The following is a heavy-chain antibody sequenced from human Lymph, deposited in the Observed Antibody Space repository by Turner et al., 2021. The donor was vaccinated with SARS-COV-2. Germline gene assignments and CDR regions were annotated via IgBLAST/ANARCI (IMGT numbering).Heavy chain of an antibody. D-gene: IGHD3-3*01. CDR3: ARREWGGSLGHIDY. J-gene: IGHJ4*02. V-gene: IGHV5-51*01. CDR2: IYPGDSDT. Sequence: EVQLVQSGAEVKKPGESLKRSCKGSGYSFTSYWIGWVRQMTGKGLEWMGIIYPGDSDTRYSPSFQGQITISADKSISNAHLQWSSLKASDTVMYYCARREWGGSLGHIDYWGQGTLVTVSS. CDR1: GYSFTSYW.